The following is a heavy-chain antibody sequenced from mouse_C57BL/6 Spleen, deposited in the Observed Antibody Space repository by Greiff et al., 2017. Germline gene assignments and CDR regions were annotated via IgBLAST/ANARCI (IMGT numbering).Heavy chain of an antibody. D-gene: IGHD2-1*01. V-gene: IGHV1-53*01. J-gene: IGHJ3*01. CDR1: GFTFTSYW. Sequence: QVQLQQPGTELVKPGASVKLSCKASGFTFTSYWMHWVKQRPGHGLEWIGNINPSNGGTNYTEKFKSQATLTVDKSSGTAYMQLSSLTSEGTAVYECARSHYGNYESWLAYWGQGTLVTVSA. CDR3: ARSHYGNYESWLAY. CDR2: INPSNGGT.